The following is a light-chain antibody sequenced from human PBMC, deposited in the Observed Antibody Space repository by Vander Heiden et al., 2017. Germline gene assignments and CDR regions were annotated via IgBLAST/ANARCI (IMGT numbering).Light chain of an antibody. CDR3: QQFNSYPPT. V-gene: IGKV1-13*02. J-gene: IGKJ4*01. CDR2: DAS. Sequence: AIHLTQSPSSLSASVGDRVTITCRASQRISSALAWYQQKPGKAPKLLIYDASSLESGVPSRFSGSGSGTDFTLTISSLQPEDFATDYCQQFNSYPPTFGGGTKVNIK. CDR1: QRISSA.